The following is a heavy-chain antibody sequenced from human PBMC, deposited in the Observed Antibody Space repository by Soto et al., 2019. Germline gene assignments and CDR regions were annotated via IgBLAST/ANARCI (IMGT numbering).Heavy chain of an antibody. CDR3: ARESPSGSYPDY. D-gene: IGHD1-26*01. J-gene: IGHJ4*02. V-gene: IGHV3-21*01. CDR1: GFTFSSYS. CDR2: ISSSSSYI. Sequence: PGGSLRLSCAASGFTFSSYSMNWVRQAPGKGLEWVSSISSSSSYIYYADSVKGRFTISRDNAKNSLYLQMNSLRAADTAVYYCARESPSGSYPDYWGQGALVTVS.